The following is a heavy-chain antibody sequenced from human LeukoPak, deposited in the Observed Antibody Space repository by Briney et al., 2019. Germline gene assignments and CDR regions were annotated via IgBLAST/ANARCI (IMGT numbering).Heavy chain of an antibody. CDR1: GFNFNTYT. CDR2: ISSDSSYI. CDR3: ARVRGKKHGEAFDI. D-gene: IGHD1-26*01. J-gene: IGHJ3*02. V-gene: IGHV3-21*04. Sequence: GGSLRLSCAASGFNFNTYTMNWVRQAPGKGLEWVSSISSDSSYIYYADAVHGRFTVSRDNAKYSLYLQMNSLRAEDTAVYYCARVRGKKHGEAFDIWGQGTMVTVSS.